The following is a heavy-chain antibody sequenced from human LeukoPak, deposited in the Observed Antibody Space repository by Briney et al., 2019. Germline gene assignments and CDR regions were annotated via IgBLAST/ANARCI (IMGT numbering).Heavy chain of an antibody. CDR1: GFTFSDYY. D-gene: IGHD3-22*01. J-gene: IGHJ4*02. CDR3: ARDLGGYYYDSSGPLDY. V-gene: IGHV3-11*01. Sequence: GGSLRLSCAASGFTFSDYYMSWIRQAPGKGLEWVSYISSSGSTIYYADSVKGRFTISRDNAKNSLYLQMNSLRAEDTAVYYRARDLGGYYYDSSGPLDYWGQGTLVTVSS. CDR2: ISSSGSTI.